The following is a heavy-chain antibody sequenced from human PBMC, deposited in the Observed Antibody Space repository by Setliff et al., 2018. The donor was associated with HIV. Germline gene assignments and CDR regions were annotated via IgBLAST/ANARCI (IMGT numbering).Heavy chain of an antibody. J-gene: IGHJ4*02. CDR2: IFHSGST. V-gene: IGHV4-38-2*01. Sequence: SETLSLTCAVSGYSISSGCYWGWIRQPPGKGLECIGSIFHSGSTYYSPSLKSRVTISVDTSKNQFSLQLNSVTAADTAVYYCVRYCSGGTCYDIDYWGKGTVVTVSS. D-gene: IGHD2-15*01. CDR3: VRYCSGGTCYDIDY. CDR1: GYSISSGCY.